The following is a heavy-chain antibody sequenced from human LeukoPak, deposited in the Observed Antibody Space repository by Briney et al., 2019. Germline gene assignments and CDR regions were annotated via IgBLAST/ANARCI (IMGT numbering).Heavy chain of an antibody. CDR2: INPNSGGT. V-gene: IGHV1-2*04. D-gene: IGHD2-15*01. CDR3: ARDGYCSGGSCYHHFDY. CDR1: GYTFTGYY. J-gene: IGHJ4*02. Sequence: ASVKVSCKASGYTFTGYYMHWVRQAPGQGLEWMGWINPNSGGTNYVQKFQGWVTMTRDTSISTAYMELSRLRSDDTAVYYCARDGYCSGGSCYHHFDYWGQGTLVTVSS.